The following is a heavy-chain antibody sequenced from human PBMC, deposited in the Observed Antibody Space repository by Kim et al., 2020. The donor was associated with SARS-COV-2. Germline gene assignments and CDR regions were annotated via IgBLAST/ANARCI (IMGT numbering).Heavy chain of an antibody. D-gene: IGHD3-10*01. Sequence: SETLSLTCTVSGGSISSSSYYWGWIRQPPGKGLEWIGSIYYSGSTYYNPSLKSRVTISVDTSKNQFSLKLSSVTAADTAVYYCASPGFMKRPSRSQPFDYWGQGTLVTVSS. CDR3: ASPGFMKRPSRSQPFDY. J-gene: IGHJ4*02. CDR2: IYYSGST. V-gene: IGHV4-39*01. CDR1: GGSISSSSYY.